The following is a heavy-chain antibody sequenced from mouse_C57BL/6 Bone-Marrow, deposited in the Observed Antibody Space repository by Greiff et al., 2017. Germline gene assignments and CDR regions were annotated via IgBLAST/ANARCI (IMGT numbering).Heavy chain of an antibody. CDR3: ARTTVVGGDY. D-gene: IGHD1-1*01. Sequence: QVQLKASGPELVKPGASVKISCKASGYAFSSSWMNWVKQRPGKGLEWIGRIYPGDGDTNYNGKFKGKATLTADKSSSTAYMQLSSLTSEDSAVYFCARTTVVGGDYWGQGTTLTVSS. V-gene: IGHV1-82*01. CDR1: GYAFSSSW. J-gene: IGHJ2*01. CDR2: IYPGDGDT.